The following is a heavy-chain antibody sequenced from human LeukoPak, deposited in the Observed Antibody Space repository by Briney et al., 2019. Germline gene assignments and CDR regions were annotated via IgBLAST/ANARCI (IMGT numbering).Heavy chain of an antibody. D-gene: IGHD3-22*01. V-gene: IGHV1-2*02. CDR1: GYIFIGYY. CDR2: INPNSGGT. Sequence: SVKVSCKASGYIFIGYYMHGVRQAPGQGLEWMGGINPNSGGTNYAQKFQGRVTMTRDTSISTAYMELSRLTPDDYAVYSCAKAHSSGYYGFYFDYWGQGTLVTVSS. CDR3: AKAHSSGYYGFYFDY. J-gene: IGHJ4*02.